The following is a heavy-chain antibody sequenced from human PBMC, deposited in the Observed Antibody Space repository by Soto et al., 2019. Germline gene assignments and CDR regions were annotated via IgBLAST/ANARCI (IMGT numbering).Heavy chain of an antibody. CDR2: IIPMFGTT. D-gene: IGHD2-21*02. CDR1: GYSFTNYG. Sequence: QDQLVQSGGEVKKPGASVKVSCKASGYSFTNYGITWVRQAPGQGLEWMGGIIPMFGTTYTSQKFQGRVAISADETTSTLELSSLRSEDTAVYFCARCDVCYPGGDDAFDLWGQGTTVIVSS. J-gene: IGHJ3*01. V-gene: IGHV1-69*13. CDR3: ARCDVCYPGGDDAFDL.